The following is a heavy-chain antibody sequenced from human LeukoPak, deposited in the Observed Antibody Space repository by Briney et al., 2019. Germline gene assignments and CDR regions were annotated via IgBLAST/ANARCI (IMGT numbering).Heavy chain of an antibody. CDR1: GFTFSTYE. CDR2: ISISGNTI. Sequence: GGSLRLSCAASGFTFSTYEMNWVRQAPGKGLEWVSYISISGNTIDYADSVKGRFTISRDNSKNTLYLQMNSLRAEDTAVYYCARPMWGGSGSYLPLDYWGQGTLVTVSS. V-gene: IGHV3-48*03. CDR3: ARPMWGGSGSYLPLDY. D-gene: IGHD3-10*01. J-gene: IGHJ4*02.